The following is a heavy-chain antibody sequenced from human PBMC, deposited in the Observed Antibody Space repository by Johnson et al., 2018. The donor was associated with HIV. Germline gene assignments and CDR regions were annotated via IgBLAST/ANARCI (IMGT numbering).Heavy chain of an antibody. CDR2: IGGSGVNT. Sequence: MQLVESGGGLVKPGGSLRLSCAGSGFTFRRYGMSWVRQAPGQGPEWVSTIGGSGVNTYYADSVKGRFTISRDNSKNTLYLQMNSLRAEDTAVYYCRSSSSSSPGAFDIWGQGTMVTVSS. CDR3: RSSSSSSPGAFDI. V-gene: IGHV3-23*04. CDR1: GFTFRRYG. J-gene: IGHJ3*02. D-gene: IGHD6-6*01.